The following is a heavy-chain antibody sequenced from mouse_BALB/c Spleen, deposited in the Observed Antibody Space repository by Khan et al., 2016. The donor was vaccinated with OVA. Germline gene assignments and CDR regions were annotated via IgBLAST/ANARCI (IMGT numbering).Heavy chain of an antibody. CDR2: IDPANGNI. J-gene: IGHJ4*01. Sequence: VQLQQPGAELVKPGASVKLSCTASGFNIKDTYIHWVKQWPEQGLEWIGRIDPANGNIKYDSKFQGKATITADTSSNTAYLQLSSLTSEDTAVYYCACSFLLYAMNYWGQGTSVTVSS. V-gene: IGHV14-3*02. CDR3: ACSFLLYAMNY. CDR1: GFNIKDTY. D-gene: IGHD1-2*01.